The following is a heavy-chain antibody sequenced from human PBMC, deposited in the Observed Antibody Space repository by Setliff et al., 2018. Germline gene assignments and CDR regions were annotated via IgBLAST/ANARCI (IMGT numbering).Heavy chain of an antibody. J-gene: IGHJ4*03. CDR3: ARSWRAGALNHFDY. Sequence: ASVKVSCKASGYTFNNYGISWLRQTPGQGLEWMGWIGGHNDDTLFAQKFQGRVTMTTDTSTTTAYMELKTLRSDDTAVYYCARSWRAGALNHFDYWVPETLLVTVSS. CDR2: IGGHNDDT. CDR1: GYTFNNYG. V-gene: IGHV1-18*01. D-gene: IGHD3-3*01.